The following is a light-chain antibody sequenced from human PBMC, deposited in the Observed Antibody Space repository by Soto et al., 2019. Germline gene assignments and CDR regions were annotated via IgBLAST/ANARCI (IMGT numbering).Light chain of an antibody. CDR2: DAS. CDR1: QSVSNY. CDR3: QQRAKWPPFT. V-gene: IGKV3-11*01. Sequence: EIVLTQSPATLSLSPGERATLSCRASQSVSNYLAWYQQKPGRAPRLLIYDASNRASGIPARFSGSGSGTDFTLTISSLEPEDFAVYFCQQRAKWPPFTFGPGTKVGIK. J-gene: IGKJ3*01.